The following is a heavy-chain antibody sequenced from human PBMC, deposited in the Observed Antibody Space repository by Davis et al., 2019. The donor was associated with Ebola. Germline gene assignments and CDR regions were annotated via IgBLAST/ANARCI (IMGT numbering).Heavy chain of an antibody. CDR1: GFTFSSSG. CDR3: ARALMDSSDWSSRAGPLDGFDI. Sequence: GESLKISCAASGFTFSSSGMHWVRQATGKGLEWVSAIGTLGDTYYPGSVKGRFTISRENAKSSLYLQMNSLRAGDTAVYYGARALMDSSDWSSRAGPLDGFDIWGQGTMVTVSS. J-gene: IGHJ3*02. CDR2: IGTLGDT. V-gene: IGHV3-13*01. D-gene: IGHD6-19*01.